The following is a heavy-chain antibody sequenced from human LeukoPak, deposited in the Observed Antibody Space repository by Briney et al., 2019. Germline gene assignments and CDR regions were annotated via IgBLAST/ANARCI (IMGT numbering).Heavy chain of an antibody. D-gene: IGHD2-2*01. CDR3: ARDRVVPAAYYYYYYGMDV. CDR1: GGSISSGDYY. CDR2: IYYSGST. Sequence: TSETLSLTCTVSGGSISSGDYYWSWIRQPPGKGLEWIGYIYYSGSTYYNPSLKSRVTISVDTFKNQFSLKLSSVTAADTAVYYCARDRVVPAAYYYYYYGMDVWAKGPRSPSP. V-gene: IGHV4-30-4*01. J-gene: IGHJ6*02.